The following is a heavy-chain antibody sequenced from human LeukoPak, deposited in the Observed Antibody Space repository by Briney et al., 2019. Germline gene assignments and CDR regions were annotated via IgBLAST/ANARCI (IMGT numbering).Heavy chain of an antibody. CDR2: IYHSGST. CDR3: ARSLTYYYDSSVDY. J-gene: IGHJ4*02. V-gene: IGHV4-30-2*01. CDR1: GGSISSGGYS. Sequence: KPSETLSLTCAVSGGSISSGGYSWSWIRQPPGKGLEWIGYIYHSGSTYYNPSLKSRVTISVDRSKNQFSLKLSSVTAADTAVYYCARSLTYYYDSSVDYWGQGTLVTVSS. D-gene: IGHD3-22*01.